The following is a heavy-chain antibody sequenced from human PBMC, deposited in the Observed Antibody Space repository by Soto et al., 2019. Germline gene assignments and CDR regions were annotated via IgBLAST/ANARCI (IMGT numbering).Heavy chain of an antibody. CDR2: ISSGSSTI. CDR1: GFTFSSYS. CDR3: ARVRVYSSSSLPFDY. J-gene: IGHJ4*02. V-gene: IGHV3-48*02. Sequence: LRLSCAASGFTFSSYSMNWVRQAPGKGLEWVSYISSGSSTIYYAGSVKGRFTISRDNAKNSLFLQMNSLRDEDTAVYYCARVRVYSSSSLPFDYWGQGTLVTVSS. D-gene: IGHD6-6*01.